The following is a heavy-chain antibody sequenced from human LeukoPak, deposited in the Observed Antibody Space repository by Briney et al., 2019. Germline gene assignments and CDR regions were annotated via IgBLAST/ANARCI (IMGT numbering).Heavy chain of an antibody. Sequence: GGSLRLSCTASTITFSNSWMSWVRQAPGKGLEWVANIKQDGSETNYEDSVKGRFTTSRDNAKNSLFLQMNGLRGEDTAIYYCARHLAGDSLYRHFDYWGQGTLVTVSS. CDR1: TITFSNSW. V-gene: IGHV3-7*04. CDR2: IKQDGSET. D-gene: IGHD5/OR15-5a*01. J-gene: IGHJ4*02. CDR3: ARHLAGDSLYRHFDY.